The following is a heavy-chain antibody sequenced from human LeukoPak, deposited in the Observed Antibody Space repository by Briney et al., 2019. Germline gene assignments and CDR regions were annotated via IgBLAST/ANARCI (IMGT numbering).Heavy chain of an antibody. V-gene: IGHV3-48*03. CDR3: ARDYNWNDETGFDY. CDR1: GFTFSSYE. J-gene: IGHJ4*02. CDR2: ISSSGSTI. Sequence: GSLRLSCAASGFTFSSYEMNWVRQAPGKGLEWVSYISSSGSTIYYADSVKGRFTISRDNAKNSLYLQMNSLRAEDTAVYYCARDYNWNDETGFDYWGQGTLVTVSS. D-gene: IGHD1-1*01.